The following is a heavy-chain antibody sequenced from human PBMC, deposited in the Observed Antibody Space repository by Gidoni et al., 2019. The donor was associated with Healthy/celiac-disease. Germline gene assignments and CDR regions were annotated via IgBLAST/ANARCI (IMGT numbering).Heavy chain of an antibody. CDR2: INSDGSST. V-gene: IGHV3-74*01. CDR3: ARAGSGSYPWGNDYYYYMDV. D-gene: IGHD3-10*01. CDR1: GFTFSSYW. J-gene: IGHJ6*03. Sequence: EVQLVESGGGLVQPGGSLRLSCAASGFTFSSYWMHWVRQAPGKGLVWVSRINSDGSSTSYADSVKGRFTISRDNAKNTLYLQMNRLRAEDTAVYYCARAGSGSYPWGNDYYYYMDVWGKGTTVTVSS.